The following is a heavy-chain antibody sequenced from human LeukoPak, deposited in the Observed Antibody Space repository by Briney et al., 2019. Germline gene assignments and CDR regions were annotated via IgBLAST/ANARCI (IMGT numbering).Heavy chain of an antibody. Sequence: SETLSLTCTVSGGSISSSSYYWGWIRQPPGKGLEWIGSIYYSGSTYYNPSLKSRVTISVDTSKNQFSLKLSSVTAADTAVYYCARYTYDSSGYYFDYWGQGTLVTVSS. J-gene: IGHJ4*02. V-gene: IGHV4-39*07. D-gene: IGHD3-22*01. CDR2: IYYSGST. CDR1: GGSISSSSYY. CDR3: ARYTYDSSGYYFDY.